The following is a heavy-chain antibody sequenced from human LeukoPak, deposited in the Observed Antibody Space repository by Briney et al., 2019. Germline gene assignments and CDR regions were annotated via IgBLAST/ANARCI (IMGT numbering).Heavy chain of an antibody. CDR3: AKDIQGYYYSGMDV. J-gene: IGHJ6*02. Sequence: GGSLRLSCAASGFTFDDYTMHWVRQAPGKGLEWVSLISWDGGSTYYADSVKGRFTISRDNSKNSLYLQMNSLRTEDTALYYCAKDIQGYYYSGMDVWGQGTTVTVSS. CDR2: ISWDGGST. CDR1: GFTFDDYT. V-gene: IGHV3-43*01.